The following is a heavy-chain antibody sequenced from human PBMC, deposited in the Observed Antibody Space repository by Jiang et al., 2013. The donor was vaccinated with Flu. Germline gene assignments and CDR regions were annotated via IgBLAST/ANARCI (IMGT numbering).Heavy chain of an antibody. CDR1: GVSISDINTY. CDR3: TRRLQEPSHYYYYYMDV. J-gene: IGHJ6*03. CDR2: LSYSGTA. V-gene: IGHV4-39*07. Sequence: PGLVKPSETLSLTCTVSGVSISDINTYWGWVRQPPGRGLDWIGGLSYSGTAFYNPSLRGRVTISLDTSMNQFSLSLSSVTAADTAVYYCTRRLQEPSHYYYYYMDVWGKGSTVAVAS. D-gene: IGHD1-26*01.